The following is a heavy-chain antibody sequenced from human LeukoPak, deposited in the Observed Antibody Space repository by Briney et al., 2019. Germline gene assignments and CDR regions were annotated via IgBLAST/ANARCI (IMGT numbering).Heavy chain of an antibody. CDR1: GDSVSSNSAA. D-gene: IGHD3-22*01. V-gene: IGHV6-1*01. CDR2: TYYRSKWYN. CDR3: ARLYDGSAYHADHFDY. Sequence: SQTLSLTCAISGDSVSSNSAAWNWIRQSPSRGLEWLGRTYYRSKWYNDYAVSVKSRITINPDTSKNQFSMQLNSVTPEDTAVYYCARLYDGSAYHADHFDYWGQGTLVIVSS. J-gene: IGHJ4*02.